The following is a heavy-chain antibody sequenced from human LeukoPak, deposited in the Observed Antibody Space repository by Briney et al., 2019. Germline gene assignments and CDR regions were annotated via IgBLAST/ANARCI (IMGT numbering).Heavy chain of an antibody. V-gene: IGHV4-39*01. Sequence: SETLSLTCTVSGGSISSSSYYWGWIRQPPGKGLEWIGSIYYSGSTYYNPSLKSRVTISVDTSKNQFSLKLSSVTAADTAVYYCARKYYYDSSGYYARLGAFDIWGQGTMVTVSS. CDR1: GGSISSSSYY. D-gene: IGHD3-22*01. CDR2: IYYSGST. J-gene: IGHJ3*02. CDR3: ARKYYYDSSGYYARLGAFDI.